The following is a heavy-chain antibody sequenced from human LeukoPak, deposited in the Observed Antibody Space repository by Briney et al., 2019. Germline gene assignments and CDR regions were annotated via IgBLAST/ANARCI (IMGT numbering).Heavy chain of an antibody. CDR2: MNPNSGNT. Sequence: ASVKVSCKASGYTFTSYDINWVRQATGQGLEWMGWMNPNSGNTGYAQKFQGRVTMARNTSISTAYMELSSLRSEDTAVYYCARGRGSSGWQDAFDIWGQGTMVTVSS. CDR3: ARGRGSSGWQDAFDI. CDR1: GYTFTSYD. V-gene: IGHV1-8*01. D-gene: IGHD6-19*01. J-gene: IGHJ3*02.